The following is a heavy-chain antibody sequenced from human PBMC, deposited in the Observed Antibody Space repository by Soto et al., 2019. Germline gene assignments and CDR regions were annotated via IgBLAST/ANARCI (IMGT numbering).Heavy chain of an antibody. CDR1: GGSTTSDY. D-gene: IGHD3-10*01. V-gene: IGHV4-59*01. CDR2: IYHSLGA. J-gene: IGHJ4*02. Sequence: SETLSLTCTVSGGSTTSDYWSWIRQPPGEGLEWLGYIYHSLGAKYDPCHGSRGTISLDTSNNHDARSLRSVAAADTSIYFCVRDLNGSGDYWGQGTLVTVSS. CDR3: VRDLNGSGDY.